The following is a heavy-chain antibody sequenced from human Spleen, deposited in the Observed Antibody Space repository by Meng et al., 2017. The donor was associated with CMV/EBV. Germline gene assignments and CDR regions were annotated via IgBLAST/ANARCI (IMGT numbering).Heavy chain of an antibody. CDR2: IVPILNNP. CDR1: GGTLSSYS. V-gene: IGHV1-69*10. J-gene: IGHJ5*02. CDR3: ARFDSGGSGSYFVAWFDP. D-gene: IGHD3-10*01. Sequence: SVKVSCKASGGTLSSYSINWVRQAPGHGLEWMGGIVPILNNPNYAQNFQDRVTITADKSMMTVYMELGALRSDDTAVYYCARFDSGGSGSYFVAWFDPWGQGTLVTVSS.